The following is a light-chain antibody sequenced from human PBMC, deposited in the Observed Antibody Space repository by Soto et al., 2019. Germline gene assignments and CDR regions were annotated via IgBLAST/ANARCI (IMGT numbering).Light chain of an antibody. CDR3: QQYGSSPGT. Sequence: EIVLTQSPVTLSLSPGERATLSCRASQNVRDSYLAWYQQKPGQAPSLLLYDTSTRATGVPDRFSGSGSGTDFALAISRVEPEDFALYFCQQYGSSPGTFGQGTKVDIK. CDR2: DTS. CDR1: QNVRDSY. V-gene: IGKV3-20*01. J-gene: IGKJ1*01.